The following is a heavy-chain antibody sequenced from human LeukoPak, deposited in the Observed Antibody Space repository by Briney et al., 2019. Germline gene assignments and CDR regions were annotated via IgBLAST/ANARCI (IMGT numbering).Heavy chain of an antibody. Sequence: SETLSLTCTVSGGSISSHYWSWIRQPPGKGLEWIGYIYYSGSTNYNPSLKSRVTISVDTSKNQFSLKLSSVTAADTAVYYCASGWSWFDPWGQGTLVTVSS. CDR3: ASGWSWFDP. J-gene: IGHJ5*02. CDR1: GGSISSHY. D-gene: IGHD3-10*01. CDR2: IYYSGST. V-gene: IGHV4-59*11.